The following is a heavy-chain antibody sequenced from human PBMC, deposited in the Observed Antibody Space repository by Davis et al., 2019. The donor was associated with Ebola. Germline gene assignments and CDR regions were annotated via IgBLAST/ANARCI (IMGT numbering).Heavy chain of an antibody. J-gene: IGHJ4*02. CDR1: GYTLTSYG. Sequence: AASVKVSCKASGYTLTSYGISWVRQAPGQGLEWMGWITAYNGNTNYAQKLQGRVTMTTDTSTSTAYMELWSLRSDDTAVYYCAREGMHYDILTAYNGADFWGQGTLVTVSS. D-gene: IGHD3-9*01. CDR2: ITAYNGNT. V-gene: IGHV1-18*04. CDR3: AREGMHYDILTAYNGADF.